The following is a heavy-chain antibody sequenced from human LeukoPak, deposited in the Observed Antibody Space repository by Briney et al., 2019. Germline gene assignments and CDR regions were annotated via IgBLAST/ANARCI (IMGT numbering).Heavy chain of an antibody. D-gene: IGHD5-24*01. CDR1: GFTFSDYS. J-gene: IGHJ4*02. V-gene: IGHV3-21*06. CDR2: ISSSSGSI. CDR3: ARDLRWPQP. Sequence: GGSLRLSCAASGFTFSDYSMNWVRQAPGKGLEWVSSISSSSGSINYADSVKGRFTISRDNAKNSLYLQMNSLRAEDTAVYYCARDLRWPQPWGQGTLVTVSS.